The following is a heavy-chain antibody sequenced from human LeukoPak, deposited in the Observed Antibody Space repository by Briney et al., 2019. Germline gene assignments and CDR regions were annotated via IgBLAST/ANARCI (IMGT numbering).Heavy chain of an antibody. CDR2: IKQGGSEK. CDR1: GFTFRTYC. V-gene: IGHV3-7*01. D-gene: IGHD3-10*01. CDR3: ARAGHYYGSGSSFDY. Sequence: PGGSLRLSCAASGFTFRTYCMRWVRQAPGKGLEWMANIKQGGSEKYYVGSVKGRFTISRDNAKNSLYLQMNSLRAEDTAVYYCARAGHYYGSGSSFDYWVQGTLVTVSS. J-gene: IGHJ4*02.